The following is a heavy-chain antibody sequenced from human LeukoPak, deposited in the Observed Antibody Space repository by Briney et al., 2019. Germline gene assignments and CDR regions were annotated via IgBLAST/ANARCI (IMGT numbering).Heavy chain of an antibody. D-gene: IGHD1-26*01. V-gene: IGHV3-23*01. CDR3: AKGDGGSYLGAFDI. CDR1: GFTFSSYA. J-gene: IGHJ3*02. Sequence: GGSLRLSCAASGFTFSSYAMNWVRQAPGKGLEWASGLSGGLTYYADSVKGRFTISRENSRSTLYLQMNTLRAEDTALYYCAKGDGGSYLGAFDIWGQGTLVTVSS. CDR2: LSGGLT.